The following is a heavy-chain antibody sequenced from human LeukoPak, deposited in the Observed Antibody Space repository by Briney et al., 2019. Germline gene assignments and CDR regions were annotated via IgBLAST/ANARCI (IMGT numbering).Heavy chain of an antibody. CDR1: GFTFSSYG. J-gene: IGHJ4*02. CDR3: AKSVPRYSGYGPEYFDY. V-gene: IGHV3-30*02. Sequence: GGFLRLSCAASGFTFSSYGMHWVRQAPGKGLEWVAFIRYDGSNKYYADSVKGRFTISRGNSKNTLYLQMNSLRAEDTAVYYCAKSVPRYSGYGPEYFDYWGQGTLVTVSS. CDR2: IRYDGSNK. D-gene: IGHD5-12*01.